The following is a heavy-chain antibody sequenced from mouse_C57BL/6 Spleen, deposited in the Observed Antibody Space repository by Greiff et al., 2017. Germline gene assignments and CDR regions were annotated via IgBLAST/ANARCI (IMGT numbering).Heavy chain of an antibody. CDR3: ARKDYDYDKRAWFAY. V-gene: IGHV8-8*01. CDR2: IWWDDDK. D-gene: IGHD2-4*01. CDR1: GFSLSTFGMG. J-gene: IGHJ3*01. Sequence: QVTLKESGPGILQPSQTLSLTCSFSGFSLSTFGMGVGWIRQPSGKGLEWLAHIWWDDDKYYNPALKSRLTISKDTSKNQVFLKIANVDTADTATYYCARKDYDYDKRAWFAYWGQGTLVTVSA.